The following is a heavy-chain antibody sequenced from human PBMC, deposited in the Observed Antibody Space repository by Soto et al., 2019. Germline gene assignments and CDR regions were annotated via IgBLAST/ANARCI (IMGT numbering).Heavy chain of an antibody. CDR2: IWYDGSNK. V-gene: IGHV3-33*01. D-gene: IGHD5-12*01. J-gene: IGHJ4*02. CDR1: GFTFSSYG. Sequence: GGSLRLSCAASGFTFSSYGMHWVRQAPGKGLEWVAVIWYDGSNKYYADSVKGRFTISRDNSKNTLYLQMNSLRAEDTAVYYCAREVATMYFDYWGQGTLVTVSS. CDR3: AREVATMYFDY.